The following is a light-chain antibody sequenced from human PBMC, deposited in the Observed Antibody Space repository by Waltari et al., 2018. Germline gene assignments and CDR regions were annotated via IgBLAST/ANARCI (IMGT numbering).Light chain of an antibody. V-gene: IGLV2-8*01. J-gene: IGLJ2*01. Sequence: QSALTQPPSASGSPGQSVTISCTGTSSDVGVYNYVSWYQQHPGKAPKLMIYEVSKRPSGVPDRLSGSKSGNPSSLTVSGLQAEDEADYYCSSYAGSNNLVFGGGTKLTVL. CDR2: EVS. CDR1: SSDVGVYNY. CDR3: SSYAGSNNLV.